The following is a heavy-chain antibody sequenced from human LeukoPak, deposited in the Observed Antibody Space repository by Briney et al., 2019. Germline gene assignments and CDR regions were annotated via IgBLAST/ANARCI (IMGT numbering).Heavy chain of an antibody. V-gene: IGHV4-34*01. CDR1: GGSFSGYY. D-gene: IGHD2-8*01. CDR3: AREEDCTNGVCYFFDY. J-gene: IGHJ4*02. CDR2: INHSGST. Sequence: PSETLSLTRAVYGGSFSGYYWSWLRQPPGKGLEWIGEINHSGSTNYNPSLKSRVTISVDTSKNQFSLQLSSVTAADTAVYYCAREEDCTNGVCYFFDYWGQGTLVTVSS.